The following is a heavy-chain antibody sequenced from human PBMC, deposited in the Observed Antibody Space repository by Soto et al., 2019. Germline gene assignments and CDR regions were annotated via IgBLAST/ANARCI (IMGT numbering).Heavy chain of an antibody. CDR1: GFSFRDHY. CDR2: ISPGGDIT. CDR3: TRDPRITDF. Sequence: LRLSCAASGFSFRDHYMTWIRQAPGKGLELLSYISPGGDITNYVDSVKGRFTISRDNAKNSLFLHMNSLRAEDTAVYYCTRDPRITDFWGQGTLVTVSS. V-gene: IGHV3-11*01. J-gene: IGHJ4*02. D-gene: IGHD3-16*01.